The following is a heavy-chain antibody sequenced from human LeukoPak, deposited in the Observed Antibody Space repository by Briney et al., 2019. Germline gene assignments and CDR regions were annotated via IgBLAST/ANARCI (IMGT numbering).Heavy chain of an antibody. V-gene: IGHV5-51*01. CDR3: ARRGSGWYVDY. D-gene: IGHD6-19*01. CDR1: GYTFTSYW. Sequence: KDGESLKISCKGSGYTFTSYWIGWVRQMPGKGLEWMGIIYPGDSDTRYSPSFQSQVSISVDKSISTAYLQWSSLKASDTAMYYCARRGSGWYVDYWGQGSLVTVSS. CDR2: IYPGDSDT. J-gene: IGHJ4*02.